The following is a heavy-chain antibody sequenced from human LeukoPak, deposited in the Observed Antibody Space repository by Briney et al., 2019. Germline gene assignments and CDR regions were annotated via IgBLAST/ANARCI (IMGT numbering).Heavy chain of an antibody. D-gene: IGHD3-22*01. CDR3: ARVLDYYDSSGYYRGSGTKEAFDI. CDR1: GGSISSYY. CDR2: IYYSGST. J-gene: IGHJ3*02. V-gene: IGHV4-59*01. Sequence: PSETLSLTCTVSGGSISSYYWSWIRQPPGKGLEWIAYIYYSGSTNYNPSLKSRVTISVDTSKNQISLKLSSVTAADTAVYYCARVLDYYDSSGYYRGSGTKEAFDIWGQGTMVTVSS.